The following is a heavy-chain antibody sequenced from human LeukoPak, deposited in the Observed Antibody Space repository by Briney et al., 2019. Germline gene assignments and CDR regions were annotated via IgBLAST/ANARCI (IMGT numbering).Heavy chain of an antibody. CDR3: ARDGGGYDS. CDR2: IKEDGSRQ. D-gene: IGHD5-24*01. V-gene: IGHV3-7*01. J-gene: IGHJ5*01. Sequence: GGSLRLSCAASGFTFSTYWMSWVRQTPGKGLEWVANIKEDGSRQYNVDSVKGRFTISRDNAKNSLYLQMNSLRVEDTAVYYCARDGGGYDSWGQGTLVTVSS. CDR1: GFTFSTYW.